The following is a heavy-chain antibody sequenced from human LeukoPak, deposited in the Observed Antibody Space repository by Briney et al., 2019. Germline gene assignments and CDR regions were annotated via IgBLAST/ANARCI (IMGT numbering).Heavy chain of an antibody. CDR3: ARGSPSRYHYDRSGYYGGYFDS. D-gene: IGHD3-22*01. V-gene: IGHV1-69*06. CDR2: IIPIFGTA. CDR1: GGTFSSYA. Sequence: ASVKVSCKASGGTFSSYAISWVRQAPGQGLEWMGGIIPIFGTANYAQKFQGRVTITADKSTSTAYMELRSLRSDDTAVYYCARGSPSRYHYDRSGYYGGYFDSWGQGTLVTVSS. J-gene: IGHJ4*02.